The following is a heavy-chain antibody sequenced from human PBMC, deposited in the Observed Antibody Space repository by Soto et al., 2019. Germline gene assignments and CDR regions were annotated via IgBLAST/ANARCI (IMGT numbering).Heavy chain of an antibody. D-gene: IGHD3-22*01. CDR1: GGSISSGGYS. CDR3: ASTYYYDSSGYFHAFDI. J-gene: IGHJ3*02. V-gene: IGHV4-30-2*01. CDR2: IYHSGST. Sequence: PSETLSLTCAGSGGSISSGGYSWSWIRQPPGKGLEWIGYIYHSGSTYYNPSLKSRVTISVDRSKNQFSLKLSSVTAADMAVYYCASTYYYDSSGYFHAFDIWGQGTMVTVSS.